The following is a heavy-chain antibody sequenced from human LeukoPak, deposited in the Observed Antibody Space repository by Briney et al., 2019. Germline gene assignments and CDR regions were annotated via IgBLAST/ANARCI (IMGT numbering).Heavy chain of an antibody. CDR1: GDSVSSNSAA. V-gene: IGHV6-1*01. D-gene: IGHD3-10*01. J-gene: IGHJ3*02. CDR3: AREVILWFGEPGALDI. CDR2: TYYRSKWYN. Sequence: SQTLSLTCAISGDSVSSNSAAWNWIRQSPSRGLEWLGRTYYRSKWYNDYAVSVKSRITINPDTSKNQFSLQLNSVTPEDTAVYYCAREVILWFGEPGALDIWGQGTMVTVSS.